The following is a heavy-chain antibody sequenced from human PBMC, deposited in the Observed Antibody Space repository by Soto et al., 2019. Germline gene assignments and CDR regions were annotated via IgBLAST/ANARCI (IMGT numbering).Heavy chain of an antibody. D-gene: IGHD3-22*01. Sequence: HPGGSLRLSCAASGFTFSSYAMHWVRQAPGKGLEWVAVISYDGSNKYYADSVKGRFTISRDNSKNTLYLQMNSLRAEDTAVYYCARELDGYDSSGYYNWFDPWGQGTLVTVSS. CDR2: ISYDGSNK. CDR3: ARELDGYDSSGYYNWFDP. CDR1: GFTFSSYA. J-gene: IGHJ5*02. V-gene: IGHV3-30-3*01.